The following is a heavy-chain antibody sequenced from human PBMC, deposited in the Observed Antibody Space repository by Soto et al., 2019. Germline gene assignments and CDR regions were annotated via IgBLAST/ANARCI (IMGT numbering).Heavy chain of an antibody. CDR1: GXTFDSYA. D-gene: IGHD2-2*01. V-gene: IGHV3-23*01. CDR3: AKDLYSSSWAKKYYFEY. CDR2: ISGSSGST. J-gene: IGHJ4*02. Sequence: LRLSFAASGXTFDSYAMSWVRQAPGKGLEWVSVISGSSGSTDYADSVKGRFTISRDNSKNILYLQMNSLRAEDTAVYYCAKDLYSSSWAKKYYFEYWGQGTQVTVSS.